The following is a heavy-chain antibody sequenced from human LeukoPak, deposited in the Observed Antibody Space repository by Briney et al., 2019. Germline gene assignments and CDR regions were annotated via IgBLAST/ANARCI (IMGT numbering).Heavy chain of an antibody. CDR3: AREGRKPDNWFDP. CDR1: GFTFSSYE. V-gene: IGHV3-48*03. CDR2: ICSSSII. Sequence: PGGTLRLSCAASGFTFSSYEMHWVRQAPGKGLEWVSHICSSSIIHYADSVKGRFTISRDNARNSLYLQMNSLRAEDTAVYYCAREGRKPDNWFDPWGQGTLVTVSS. D-gene: IGHD1-26*01. J-gene: IGHJ5*02.